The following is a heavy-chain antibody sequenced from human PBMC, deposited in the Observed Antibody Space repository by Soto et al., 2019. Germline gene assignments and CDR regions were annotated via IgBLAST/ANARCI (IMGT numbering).Heavy chain of an antibody. CDR3: ARDLDAFDT. Sequence: EVQLVQSGGGLVQPGGSLGLSCAGYGVTVTSNYMNWVRQAPGKGLEWVSVIYSGENAYYADSVAGRFTISRDNSKNTLYLQMNSLRVEDTAVYYCARDLDAFDTWGQGTTVIVSS. CDR1: GVTVTSNY. CDR2: IYSGENA. J-gene: IGHJ3*02. V-gene: IGHV3-53*01.